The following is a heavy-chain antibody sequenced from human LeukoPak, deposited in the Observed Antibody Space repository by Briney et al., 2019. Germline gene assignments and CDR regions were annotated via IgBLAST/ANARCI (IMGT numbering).Heavy chain of an antibody. Sequence: GGSLRLSCAASGFTFSSYGMHWVRQAPGKGLEWVSLISWDGCSTYYADSVEGRFTITRDNSKNSLYLQMNSLRAEDTALYYCAKDSCSGGSCYLNYFDYWGQGTLVTVSS. CDR3: AKDSCSGGSCYLNYFDY. CDR1: GFTFSSYG. V-gene: IGHV3-43D*03. CDR2: ISWDGCST. D-gene: IGHD2-15*01. J-gene: IGHJ4*02.